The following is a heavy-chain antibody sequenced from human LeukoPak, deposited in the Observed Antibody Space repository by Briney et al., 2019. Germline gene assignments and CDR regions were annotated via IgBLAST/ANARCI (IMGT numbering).Heavy chain of an antibody. CDR2: ISTDGYTT. CDR1: GLAFSAYK. D-gene: IGHD2-15*01. Sequence: HPGGSLRPSCAASGLAFSAYKMHWVRQAPRKGLVWVSRISTDGYTTDYADFVQGRFTASRDNTKNTWSLEMNSLRAEDTAVYYCVVGGSPGYWGQGTLVTVSS. V-gene: IGHV3-74*01. J-gene: IGHJ4*02. CDR3: VVGGSPGY.